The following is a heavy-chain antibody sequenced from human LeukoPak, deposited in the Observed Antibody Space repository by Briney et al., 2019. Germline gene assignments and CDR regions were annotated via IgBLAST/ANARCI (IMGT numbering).Heavy chain of an antibody. CDR2: ISSSVTTI. J-gene: IGHJ3*02. D-gene: IGHD3-10*01. CDR1: GFSFSSYE. V-gene: IGHV3-48*03. Sequence: GGSLRLSCAASGFSFSSYEMSWVRQAPGKGLEWVSYISSSVTTIYYADPVKGRFTISRDNAKNSLYLQMNSLRAEDTAVYYCARGGTFDIWGQGTMVTVSS. CDR3: ARGGTFDI.